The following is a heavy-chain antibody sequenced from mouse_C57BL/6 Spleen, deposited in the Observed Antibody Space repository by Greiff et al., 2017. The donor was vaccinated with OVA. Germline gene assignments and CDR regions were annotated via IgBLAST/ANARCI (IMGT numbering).Heavy chain of an antibody. Sequence: EVQLQQSGPGLVKPSQSLSLTCSVTGYSITSGYYWNWIRQFPGNKLEWMGYISYDGSNNYNPSLKNRISITRDTSKNQFFLKLNSVTTEDTATYYCAREASRGSFDYRGQGTTRTVPP. V-gene: IGHV3-6*01. CDR1: GYSITSGYY. J-gene: IGHJ2*01. CDR2: ISYDGSN. D-gene: IGHD1-1*01. CDR3: AREASRGSFDY.